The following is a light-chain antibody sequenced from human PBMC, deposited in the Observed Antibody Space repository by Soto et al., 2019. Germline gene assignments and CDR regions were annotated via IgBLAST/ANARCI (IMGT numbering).Light chain of an antibody. CDR3: QQFVESPFT. Sequence: IVLTQSPGTMSLSPGQRATLSCRASETVSRSYFAWYQQTPGQAPRLLMYDASRRATGIPDRFSGSGSGTDFSLTISRLEPEDFAVYYCQQFVESPFTFGQGTKVEIK. CDR1: ETVSRSY. V-gene: IGKV3-20*01. J-gene: IGKJ2*01. CDR2: DAS.